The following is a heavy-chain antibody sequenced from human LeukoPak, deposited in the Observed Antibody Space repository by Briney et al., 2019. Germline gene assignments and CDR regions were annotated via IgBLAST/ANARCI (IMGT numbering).Heavy chain of an antibody. D-gene: IGHD6-6*01. J-gene: IGHJ5*02. CDR1: GFTFNTFN. CDR2: ITSGGDSI. CDR3: ARAYSSSSGPNWFDP. V-gene: IGHV3-21*04. Sequence: GGSLRLSCAASGFTFNTFNMNWVRQAPGKGLEWVSSITSGGDSIYYADSVKGRFTTSRDNAKNSLTLQLDSLRAEDTALYYCARAYSSSSGPNWFDPWGQGTLVTVSS.